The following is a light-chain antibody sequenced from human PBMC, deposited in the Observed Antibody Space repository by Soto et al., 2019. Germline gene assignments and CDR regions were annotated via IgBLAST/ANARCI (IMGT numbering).Light chain of an antibody. V-gene: IGKV3-11*01. Sequence: EVVLTQSPATLSLSPGESATLSCRASESISRYIAWYQQSPGQAPRLLIYDVSKRATGIPPRFSGSGSGTDFTLTISGLEPEDFAIYYCQQATNWPPRTPPRTFGQGTKVEIK. J-gene: IGKJ1*01. CDR2: DVS. CDR1: ESISRY. CDR3: QQATNWPPRTPPRT.